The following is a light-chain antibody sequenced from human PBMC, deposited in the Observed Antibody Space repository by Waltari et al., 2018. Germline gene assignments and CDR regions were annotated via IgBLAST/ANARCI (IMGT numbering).Light chain of an antibody. CDR1: QGIRDA. CDR2: DGS. Sequence: AIQLTQSPSSLSESVGDRVTITCRASQGIRDALVWYQQKPGKPPKLLIYDGSTLDRGVPSRFSGSGSGTDFTLTISSLQPEDFASYYCQQFNNYVITFGQGTRLDIK. V-gene: IGKV1D-13*01. J-gene: IGKJ5*01. CDR3: QQFNNYVIT.